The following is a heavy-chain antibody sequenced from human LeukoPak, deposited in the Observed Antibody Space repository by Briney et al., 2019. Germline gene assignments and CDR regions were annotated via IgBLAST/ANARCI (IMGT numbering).Heavy chain of an antibody. J-gene: IGHJ5*01. CDR2: ISWNSGSI. CDR3: APYSSSTGFYF. Sequence: GGSLRLSCAASGFTFDDYAMHWVRQAPGKGLEWVSGISWNSGSIGYADSVKGRFTISGDNAKNSLYLQMNSLRAEDTALYYCAPYSSSTGFYFWGQGTLVTVSS. CDR1: GFTFDDYA. V-gene: IGHV3-9*01. D-gene: IGHD6-6*01.